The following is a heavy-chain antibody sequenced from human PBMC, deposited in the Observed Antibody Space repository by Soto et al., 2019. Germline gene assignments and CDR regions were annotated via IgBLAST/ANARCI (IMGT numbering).Heavy chain of an antibody. CDR2: IIPLLDIA. V-gene: IGHV1-69*02. D-gene: IGHD2-21*01. CDR3: ARGTRALVRDV. CDR1: GGTFSSHT. Sequence: QAQLVQSGAEVKKPGSSVKVSCKASGGTFSSHTINWVRQAPGQGLEWMGRIIPLLDIANFAQKFQGRVRITAEKSTSTAYMELSSLRSDDTAVYYCARGTRALVRDVWGQGTTVIVSS. J-gene: IGHJ6*02.